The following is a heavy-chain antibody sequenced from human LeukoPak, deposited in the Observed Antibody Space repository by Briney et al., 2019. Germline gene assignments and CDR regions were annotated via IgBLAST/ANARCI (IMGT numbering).Heavy chain of an antibody. CDR1: GYTFTGYY. CDR3: ARGGNNQSKYRNWFDP. V-gene: IGHV1-2*02. CDR2: INPNSGGT. Sequence: GASVKVSCKASGYTFTGYYMHWVRQAPGQGLEWMGCINPNSGGTNYAQKFQGRVTMTRDTSISTAYMELSRLRSDDTAVYYCARGGNNQSKYRNWFDPWGQGTLVTVSS. D-gene: IGHD1-14*01. J-gene: IGHJ5*02.